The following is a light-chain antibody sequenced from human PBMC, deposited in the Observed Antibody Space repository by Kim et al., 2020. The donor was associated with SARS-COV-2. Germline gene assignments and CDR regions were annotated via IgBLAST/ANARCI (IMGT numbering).Light chain of an antibody. CDR1: SNNVGNQG. J-gene: IGLJ2*01. CDR3: SAWDTSLNAVV. CDR2: RNN. V-gene: IGLV10-54*01. Sequence: QAGLTQPPSVSKGLRQTATLTCTGNSNNVGNQGASWLQQHQGHPPKLLSFRNNNRPSGISERLSASRSGNTASLTITGLQPEDEADYYCSAWDTSLNAVVFGGGTQLTVL.